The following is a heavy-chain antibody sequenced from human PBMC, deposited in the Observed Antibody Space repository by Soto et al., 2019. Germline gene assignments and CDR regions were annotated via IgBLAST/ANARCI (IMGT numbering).Heavy chain of an antibody. D-gene: IGHD3-22*01. CDR3: ATHQEDDDDSSGPMEAFDI. CDR2: IYPGDSDT. V-gene: IGHV5-51*01. CDR1: GYSFTSYW. Sequence: GESLKISCKGSGYSFTSYWIGWVRQMPGKGLEWMGIIYPGDSDTRYSPSFQGQVTISADKSISTAYLQWSSLKGSDTAMYYCATHQEDDDDSSGPMEAFDIWGKGTMVTVSS. J-gene: IGHJ3*02.